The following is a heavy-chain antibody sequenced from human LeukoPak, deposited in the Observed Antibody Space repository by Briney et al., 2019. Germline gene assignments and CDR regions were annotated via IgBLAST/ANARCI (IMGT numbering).Heavy chain of an antibody. Sequence: PSETLSLTCTVSGGSISGRYWTWIRLPPGKGLELVGHIFSTGATHYNPSLRGRVTLSIDTSKNQFSLTLTSVNVEDTAVYYCARFSTRFGSGCSDASCYVHYWGQGTQVTVSP. CDR3: ARFSTRFGSGCSDASCYVHY. J-gene: IGHJ4*02. CDR1: GGSISGRY. V-gene: IGHV4-59*11. CDR2: IFSTGAT. D-gene: IGHD2-2*01.